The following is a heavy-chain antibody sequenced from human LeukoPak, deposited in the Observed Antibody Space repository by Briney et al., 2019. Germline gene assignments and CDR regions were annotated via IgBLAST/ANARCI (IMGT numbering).Heavy chain of an antibody. J-gene: IGHJ4*02. CDR2: INHSGST. CDR3: AGRGDSSGYYFRVIPYYFDY. V-gene: IGHV4-34*01. CDR1: GGSFSGYY. Sequence: SETLSLTCAVYGGSFSGYYWSWVRQPPGKGLEWIGEINHSGSTNYNPSPKSRVTISLDTPKKQFSLKLSSLNAADTPAYYCAGRGDSSGYYFRVIPYYFDYWGQGTLVTVSS. D-gene: IGHD3-22*01.